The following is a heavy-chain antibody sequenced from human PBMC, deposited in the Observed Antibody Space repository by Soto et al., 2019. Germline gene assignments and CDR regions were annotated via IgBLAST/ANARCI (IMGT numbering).Heavy chain of an antibody. Sequence: ASVKVSCKVSGYTLTELSMHWVRQAPGKGLEWMGGFDPEDGETIYAQKFQGRVTMTEDTSTDTAYMELNSLSAEDTAIYYCAKESLGRHFDFDYWGQGALVTVSS. CDR2: FDPEDGET. V-gene: IGHV1-24*01. CDR3: AKESLGRHFDFDY. J-gene: IGHJ4*02. CDR1: GYTLTELS. D-gene: IGHD3-9*01.